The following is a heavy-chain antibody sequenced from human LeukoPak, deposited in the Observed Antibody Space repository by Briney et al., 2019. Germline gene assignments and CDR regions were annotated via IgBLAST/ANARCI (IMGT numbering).Heavy chain of an antibody. CDR2: IYYSGST. Sequence: NPSETLSLTCTVSGGSISSYYWSWIRQPPGKGLEWIGYIYYSGSTYYNPSLKSRVTISVDTSKNQFSLKLSSVTAADTAVYYCASVPLGYCSGGSCYGFDYWGQGTLVTVSS. CDR3: ASVPLGYCSGGSCYGFDY. J-gene: IGHJ4*02. CDR1: GGSISSYY. V-gene: IGHV4-59*08. D-gene: IGHD2-15*01.